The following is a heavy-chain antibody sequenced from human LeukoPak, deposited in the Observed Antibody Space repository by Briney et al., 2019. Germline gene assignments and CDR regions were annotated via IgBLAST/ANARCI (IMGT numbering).Heavy chain of an antibody. J-gene: IGHJ6*02. CDR2: IYYSGST. V-gene: IGHV4-59*12. CDR3: ARGGRPGSYLLSLTRYYYGMDV. CDR1: GGSISSYY. D-gene: IGHD3-10*01. Sequence: PSETLSLTCTVSGGSISSYYWSWIRQPPGKGLEWIGYIYYSGSTNYSPSLKSRVTISVDTSKNQFSLKLSSVTAADTAVYYCARGGRPGSYLLSLTRYYYGMDVWGQGTTVTVSS.